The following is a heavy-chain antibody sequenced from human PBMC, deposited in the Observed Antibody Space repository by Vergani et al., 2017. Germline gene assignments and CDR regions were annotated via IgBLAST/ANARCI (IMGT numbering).Heavy chain of an antibody. CDR2: ISSSSSYI. CDR3: ARVRHIVVVTAIDPDDAFDI. CDR1: GFTFSSYW. D-gene: IGHD2-21*02. Sequence: EVQLVESGGGLVQPGGSLRLSCAASGFTFSSYWMNWVRQAPGKGLEWVSSISSSSSYIYYADSVKGRFTISRDNAKNSLYLQMNSLRAEDTAVYYSARVRHIVVVTAIDPDDAFDIWGQGTMVTVSS. V-gene: IGHV3-21*01. J-gene: IGHJ3*02.